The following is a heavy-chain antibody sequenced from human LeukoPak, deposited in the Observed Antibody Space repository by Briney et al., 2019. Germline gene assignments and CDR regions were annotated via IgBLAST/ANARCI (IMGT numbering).Heavy chain of an antibody. J-gene: IGHJ6*03. CDR3: ARGTDYGDYDYYYYMDV. Sequence: SETLSLTCTVSGGSISSYYWSWIRQPPGKGREWIGDIYYSGSTNYNPSLKSRVTISVDTSKNQFSLKLSPGTAADTAVYYCARGTDYGDYDYYYYMDVWGKGTTVTVSS. V-gene: IGHV4-59*01. CDR2: IYYSGST. CDR1: GGSISSYY. D-gene: IGHD4-17*01.